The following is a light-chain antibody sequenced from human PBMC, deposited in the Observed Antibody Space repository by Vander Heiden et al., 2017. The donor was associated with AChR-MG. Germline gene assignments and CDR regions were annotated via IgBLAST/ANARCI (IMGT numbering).Light chain of an antibody. V-gene: IGLV1-47*01. Sequence: QSVLTQPPSASGTPRQRVTIPCSGSSSNIGSSYVYWYQQLPGTAPKLLIYRNNQRPSGVPDRFSGSKSGTSASLAISGLRSEDEADYYCAAWDDSLSVVVFGGGTKLTVL. CDR1: SSNIGSSY. CDR2: RNN. J-gene: IGLJ2*01. CDR3: AAWDDSLSVVV.